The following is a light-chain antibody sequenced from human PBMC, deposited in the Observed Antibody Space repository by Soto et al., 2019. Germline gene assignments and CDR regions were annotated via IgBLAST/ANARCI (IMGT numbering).Light chain of an antibody. CDR3: QHRSNWPPIT. CDR1: QSVSMY. CDR2: DTS. Sequence: EIVLTQSPATLSLSPGETAALSCRASQSVSMYLAWYQQRPGQAPRLLIYDTSNRATGTPARFSARGFGTDFTLISSNLEPEDSAVYYCQHRSNWPPITFGQGTRLEIK. J-gene: IGKJ5*01. V-gene: IGKV3-11*01.